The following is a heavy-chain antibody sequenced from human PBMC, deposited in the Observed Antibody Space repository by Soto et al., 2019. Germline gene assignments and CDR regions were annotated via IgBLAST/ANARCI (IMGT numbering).Heavy chain of an antibody. CDR1: AGTFSSYA. Sequence: QVQLVQSGAEVKKPGSSVKVSCKASAGTFSSYAISWVRQAPGQGLEWMGGIIPIFGTANYAQKFQGRVTITADESTSTAYMELSSLRSEDTAVYYCARDIVVVPAAINYYYYGMDVWGQGTTVTVSS. CDR3: ARDIVVVPAAINYYYYGMDV. CDR2: IIPIFGTA. D-gene: IGHD2-2*01. V-gene: IGHV1-69*01. J-gene: IGHJ6*02.